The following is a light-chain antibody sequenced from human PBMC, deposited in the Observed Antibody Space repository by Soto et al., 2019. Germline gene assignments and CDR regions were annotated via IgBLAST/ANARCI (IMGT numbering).Light chain of an antibody. J-gene: IGKJ3*01. Sequence: DHHRNQTTASASCSVRDKITITFRASQSISVWLAWYQQKPGKAPNLLIYQASRLESGVPSRFSVSGSGRELTISVVWLLLLDLSSDLCQPYHSYWEFGPGTKVDIK. CDR1: QSISVW. CDR3: QPYHSYWE. V-gene: IGKV1-5*03. CDR2: QAS.